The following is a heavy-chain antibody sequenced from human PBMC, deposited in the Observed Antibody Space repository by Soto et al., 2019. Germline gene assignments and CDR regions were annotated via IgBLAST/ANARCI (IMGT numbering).Heavy chain of an antibody. Sequence: SLRLSCAASGFTFSSYWMSWVRQAPGKGLEWVANIKQDGSEKYYVDSVKGRFTISRDNAKNSLYLQTNSLRAEDTAVYYCARDHIVGATNFDSWGQGTLVTVSS. D-gene: IGHD1-26*01. CDR2: IKQDGSEK. CDR3: ARDHIVGATNFDS. J-gene: IGHJ4*02. V-gene: IGHV3-7*01. CDR1: GFTFSSYW.